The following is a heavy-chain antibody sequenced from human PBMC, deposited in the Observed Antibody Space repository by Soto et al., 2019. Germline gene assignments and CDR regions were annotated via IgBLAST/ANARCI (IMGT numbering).Heavy chain of an antibody. CDR2: INHSGST. CDR1: GYSISSGYY. Sequence: SETLSLTCAVSGYSISSGYYWGWIRQPPGKGLEWIGEINHSGSTNYNPSLKSRVTISVDTSKNQFSLKLSSVTAADTAVYYCARGPSSIAARTLDYWGQGTLVT. D-gene: IGHD6-6*01. J-gene: IGHJ4*02. CDR3: ARGPSSIAARTLDY. V-gene: IGHV4-38-2*01.